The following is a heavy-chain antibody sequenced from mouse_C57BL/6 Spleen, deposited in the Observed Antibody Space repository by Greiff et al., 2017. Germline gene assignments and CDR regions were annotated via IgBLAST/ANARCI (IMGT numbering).Heavy chain of an antibody. V-gene: IGHV1-14*01. CDR2: IYPYNDGT. CDR3: AGLYGSSYWFAY. D-gene: IGHD1-1*01. CDR1: GYTFTSYV. Sequence: EVQLQQSGPELVKPGASVKMSCKASGYTFTSYVMHWVKQKPGQGLEWIGYIYPYNDGTKYNEKFKGKATLTSDKSSSTAYMELSSLTSEDSAVYYCAGLYGSSYWFAYWGQGTLVTVSA. J-gene: IGHJ3*01.